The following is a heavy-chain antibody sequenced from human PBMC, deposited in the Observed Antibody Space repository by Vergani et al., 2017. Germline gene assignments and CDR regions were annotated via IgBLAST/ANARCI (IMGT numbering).Heavy chain of an antibody. Sequence: EVQLVESGGGLVKPGGSLRLSCAASGFTFSDYYMSWIRQAPGKGLVWVSRINSDGSSTSYADSVKGRFTISRDNAKNTLYLQMNSLRAEDTAVYYCASYYYDSSGYXWAPWGQGTLVTVSS. J-gene: IGHJ4*02. CDR1: GFTFSDYY. V-gene: IGHV3-74*02. CDR3: ASYYYDSSGYXWAP. CDR2: INSDGSST. D-gene: IGHD3-22*01.